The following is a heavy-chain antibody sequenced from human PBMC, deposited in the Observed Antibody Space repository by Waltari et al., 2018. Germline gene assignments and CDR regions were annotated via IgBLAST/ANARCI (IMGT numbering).Heavy chain of an antibody. CDR2: INNSGST. V-gene: IGHV4-34*01. CDR1: GGSFSGHY. Sequence: QLQLQQWGAGLLKPSETLSLTCAVYGGSFSGHYWGWIRQPPGKGLEWIGEINNSGSTNYNPSLKSRVTLSLDTSKNQFSLELNSVIAADTAVYYCARGGAGATIANWGQGTLVTVSS. D-gene: IGHD1-26*01. J-gene: IGHJ4*02. CDR3: ARGGAGATIAN.